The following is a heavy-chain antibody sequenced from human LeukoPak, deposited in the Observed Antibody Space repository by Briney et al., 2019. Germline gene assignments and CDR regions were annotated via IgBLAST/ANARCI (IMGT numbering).Heavy chain of an antibody. CDR1: GFTFSSYG. CDR3: AKDLLQYSSGFSNWFDP. D-gene: IGHD6-19*01. J-gene: IGHJ5*02. Sequence: GRSLRLSCAASGFTFSSYGMHWVRQAPGKGLEWVAVISYDGSNKYYADSVKGRFTISRDNSKNTLYLQMNSLRAEDTAVYYCAKDLLQYSSGFSNWFDPWGQGALVTVSS. V-gene: IGHV3-30*18. CDR2: ISYDGSNK.